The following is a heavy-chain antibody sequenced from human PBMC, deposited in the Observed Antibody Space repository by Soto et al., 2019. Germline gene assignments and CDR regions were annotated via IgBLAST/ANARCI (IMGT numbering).Heavy chain of an antibody. Sequence: SYFWAWIRQPPGKGLEWIGSIYYSGSTHYNSSLQSRLTVSLDTARNQFSLRLTSVTAADTALYFCARQDSSGYSLTNALDVWGQGTAVTVSS. CDR1: SYF. CDR2: IYYSGST. CDR3: ARQDSSGYSLTNALDV. D-gene: IGHD3-22*01. J-gene: IGHJ6*02. V-gene: IGHV4-39*01.